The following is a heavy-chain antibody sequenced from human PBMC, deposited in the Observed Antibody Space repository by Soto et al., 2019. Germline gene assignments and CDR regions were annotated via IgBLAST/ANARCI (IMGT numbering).Heavy chain of an antibody. CDR3: VLPSGGCGSDVCYAALFDY. CDR2: ISGSGGST. CDR1: GFAFSSRA. Sequence: EVQLLESGEGLVQPGGSLRLSCAASGFAFSSRAMGWVRQAPGMGPEWVSGISGSGGSTYYADSVKGRFTISRDNSKDTLYLQVNSLRAEDTAVYYCVLPSGGCGSDVCYAALFDYWGQGALVTVSS. J-gene: IGHJ4*02. V-gene: IGHV3-23*01. D-gene: IGHD2-21*02.